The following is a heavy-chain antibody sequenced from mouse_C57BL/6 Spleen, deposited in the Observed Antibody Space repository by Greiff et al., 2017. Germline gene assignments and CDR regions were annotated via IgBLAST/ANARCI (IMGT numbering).Heavy chain of an antibody. D-gene: IGHD1-1*01. CDR1: GFTFSSYT. J-gene: IGHJ2*01. V-gene: IGHV5-9*01. CDR3: ARRFITTVSYYFDY. CDR2: ISGGGGNT. Sequence: EVMLVESGGGLVKPGGSLKLSCAASGFTFSSYTMSWVRQTPEKRLEWVATISGGGGNTYYPDSVKGRFTISRDNAKNTLYLQMSSLRSEDTALYYCARRFITTVSYYFDYWGQGTTLTVSS.